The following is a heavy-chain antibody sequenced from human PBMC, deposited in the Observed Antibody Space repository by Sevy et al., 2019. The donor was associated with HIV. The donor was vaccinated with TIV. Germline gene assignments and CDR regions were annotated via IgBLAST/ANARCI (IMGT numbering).Heavy chain of an antibody. CDR1: GYSFTTYW. Sequence: GESLNISCKGSGYSFTTYWIVWVRQMPGKGLEWMGIIYPGDSDVRYSPPFQGQVTISADRSTSTAYLQWGSLKASDTDMSYCERLGFLGTSISARPRGKANWLDPWGQGTLVTVSS. D-gene: IGHD6-6*01. J-gene: IGHJ5*02. V-gene: IGHV5-51*01. CDR2: IYPGDSDV. CDR3: ERLGFLGTSISARPRGKANWLDP.